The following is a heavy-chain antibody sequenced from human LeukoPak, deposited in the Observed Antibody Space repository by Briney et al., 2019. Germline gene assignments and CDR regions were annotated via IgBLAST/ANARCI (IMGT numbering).Heavy chain of an antibody. V-gene: IGHV3-30*02. J-gene: IGHJ4*02. CDR3: ARAVYTSSSYFDY. CDR2: VQYTGNDK. D-gene: IGHD6-6*01. Sequence: GGSLRLSCAASGFTFSSYGMHWVRQAPGKGLEWVAFVQYTGNDKYYADSVRGRFTISRDNSKDTLYLQMNSLRAEDTAVYYCARAVYTSSSYFDYWGQGTLVTVSS. CDR1: GFTFSSYG.